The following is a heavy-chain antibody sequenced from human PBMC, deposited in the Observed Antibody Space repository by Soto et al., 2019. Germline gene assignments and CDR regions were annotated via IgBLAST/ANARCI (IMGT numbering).Heavy chain of an antibody. CDR2: IDWDDDK. CDR1: GFSLSTSGMC. CDR3: ARLKSIAAAGFDY. Sequence: XVPTLVNPTQSLTLTCTFSGFSLSTSGMCVSWIRQPPGKALEWLALIDWDDDKYYSTSLKTRLTISKETSKNQVVLTMTNMDPVDTATYYCARLKSIAAAGFDYWGQGTLVTASS. D-gene: IGHD6-13*01. V-gene: IGHV2-70*01. J-gene: IGHJ4*02.